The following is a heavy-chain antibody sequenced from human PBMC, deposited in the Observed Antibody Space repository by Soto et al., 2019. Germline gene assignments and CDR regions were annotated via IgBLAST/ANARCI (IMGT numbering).Heavy chain of an antibody. CDR1: GDTFTGYY. V-gene: IGHV1-2*04. Sequence: ASVKVSCKACGDTFTGYYMHWVRQAPGQGLEWMGWINPNSGGTNYAQKFQGWVTMTRDTSISTAYMELSRLRSDDTAVYYCARAYDILTGYYWDVNYYYGMDVWGQGTTVTVSS. CDR3: ARAYDILTGYYWDVNYYYGMDV. D-gene: IGHD3-9*01. J-gene: IGHJ6*02. CDR2: INPNSGGT.